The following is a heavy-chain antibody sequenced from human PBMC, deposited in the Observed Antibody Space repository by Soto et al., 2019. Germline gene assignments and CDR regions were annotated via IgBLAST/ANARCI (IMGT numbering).Heavy chain of an antibody. J-gene: IGHJ6*02. CDR3: AGSSGYYFSYYYGMDV. D-gene: IGHD3-22*01. Sequence: PGGSLRLSCAASGFTVSSNYMSWVRQAPGKGLEWVSVIYSGGSTYYADSVKGRFTISRDNSKNTLYLQMNSLRAEGTAVYYCAGSSGYYFSYYYGMDVWGQGTTVTVSS. V-gene: IGHV3-53*01. CDR2: IYSGGST. CDR1: GFTVSSNY.